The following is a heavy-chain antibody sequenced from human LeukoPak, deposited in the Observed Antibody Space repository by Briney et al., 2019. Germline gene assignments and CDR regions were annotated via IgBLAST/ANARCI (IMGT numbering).Heavy chain of an antibody. Sequence: SVKVSCKASGGTFSSYAISWVRQAPGQGLEWMGGIIPIFGTANYAQKFQGRVTITTEESTSTAYMELSSLRSEDTAVYYCTSVGTTSDYYYYMDVWGKGTTVTVSS. D-gene: IGHD1-26*01. CDR1: GGTFSSYA. CDR3: TSVGTTSDYYYYMDV. V-gene: IGHV1-69*05. J-gene: IGHJ6*03. CDR2: IIPIFGTA.